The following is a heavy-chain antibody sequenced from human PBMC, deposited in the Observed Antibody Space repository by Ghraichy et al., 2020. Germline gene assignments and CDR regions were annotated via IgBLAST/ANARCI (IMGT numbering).Heavy chain of an antibody. CDR1: GASISSYY. V-gene: IGHV4-59*01. CDR3: ARGASSDYYYVGRAFDI. CDR2: INYSGGT. Sequence: SETLSLTCTVSGASISSYYWSWIRQPPGKGPECIGYINYSGGTTYNPSLKTRVTISQHTSENQFSLRLSSVTAADTAVYYCARGASSDYYYVGRAFDIWGQGTVVTVSS. J-gene: IGHJ3*02. D-gene: IGHD3-22*01.